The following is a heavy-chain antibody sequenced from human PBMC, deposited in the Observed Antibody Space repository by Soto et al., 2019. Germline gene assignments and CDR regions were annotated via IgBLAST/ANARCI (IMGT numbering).Heavy chain of an antibody. CDR3: AKGSAVAGTLNNFDY. J-gene: IGHJ4*02. Sequence: EVQLVESGGGLVQPGRSLRLSCAASGFTFDDYAMHWVRQAPGKGLEWVSGISWNSGSIGYADSVKGRFTISRDNAKNSLYLQMNSLRAEDTALYYCAKGSAVAGTLNNFDYWGQGTLVTVSS. CDR1: GFTFDDYA. D-gene: IGHD6-19*01. CDR2: ISWNSGSI. V-gene: IGHV3-9*01.